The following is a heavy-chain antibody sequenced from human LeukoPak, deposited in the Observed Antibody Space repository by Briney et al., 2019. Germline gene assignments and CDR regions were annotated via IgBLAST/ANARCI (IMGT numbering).Heavy chain of an antibody. J-gene: IGHJ4*02. CDR3: AKSVGAARLGFYYFDY. V-gene: IGHV3-30*02. CDR1: GFTFSSYA. D-gene: IGHD6-6*01. Sequence: PGGSLRLSCAASGFTFSSYAMSWVCQAPGKGLEWVAFIRYDGSNKYYADSVKGRFTISRDNSKNTLYLQMNSLRAEDTAVYYCAKSVGAARLGFYYFDYWGQGTLVTVSS. CDR2: IRYDGSNK.